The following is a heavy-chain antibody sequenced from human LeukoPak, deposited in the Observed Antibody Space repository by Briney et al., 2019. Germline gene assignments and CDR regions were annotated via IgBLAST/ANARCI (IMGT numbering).Heavy chain of an antibody. J-gene: IGHJ4*02. V-gene: IGHV3-64D*09. Sequence: PGGSLRLSCSVSGLSFSTYAMHWVRQAPGKGLEYVSAINSNGDSRYYADSVRGRFTISRDNSKNTLFLQMSSLRVEDTAVYYCVKGGYSSAYGDFDYWGQGTLVTVST. CDR3: VKGGYSSAYGDFDY. D-gene: IGHD5-18*01. CDR1: GLSFSTYA. CDR2: INSNGDSR.